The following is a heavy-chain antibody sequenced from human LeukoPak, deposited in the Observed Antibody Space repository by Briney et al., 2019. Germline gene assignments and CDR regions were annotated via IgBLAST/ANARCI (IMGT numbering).Heavy chain of an antibody. V-gene: IGHV3-30*04. CDR1: GFTFSTYA. Sequence: GGSLRLSCAVSGFTFSTYAMHWVRQAPGKGLEWVAVISYDGSNKYYADSVKGRFTISRDNSKNTLYLQMNSLRAEDTAVYYCAKGIPFGELSVGMDVWGQGTTVTVSS. CDR3: AKGIPFGELSVGMDV. D-gene: IGHD3-10*01. J-gene: IGHJ6*02. CDR2: ISYDGSNK.